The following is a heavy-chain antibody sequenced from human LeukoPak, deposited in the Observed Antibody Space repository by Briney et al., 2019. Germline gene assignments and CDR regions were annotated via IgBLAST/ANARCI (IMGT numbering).Heavy chain of an antibody. CDR2: ISSNGGST. CDR3: VGVRWFGGSNWFDP. CDR1: GSTFSMSA. J-gene: IGHJ5*02. Sequence: GGSLRLSCSASGSTFSMSAMHWVRQGPGKGLQYVSAISSNGGSTYYADSVKGRFTISRDNSKNTLHLQMSSLRPEDTAVYYCVGVRWFGGSNWFDPWGQGTLVTVSS. D-gene: IGHD3-10*01. V-gene: IGHV3-64D*09.